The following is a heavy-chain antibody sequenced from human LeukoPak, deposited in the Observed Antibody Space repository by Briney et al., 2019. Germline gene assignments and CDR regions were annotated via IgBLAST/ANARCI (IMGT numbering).Heavy chain of an antibody. CDR1: GFTFSSYG. D-gene: IGHD3-10*01. CDR2: IWYDGSNK. Sequence: PGGSLRLSCAASGFTFSSYGMHWVRQAPGKGLEWVAVIWYDGSNKYYADSVKGRFTISRDNSKNTLYLQMNSLRAEDTAVYYCAREGGLLWFGEPDVWGQGTTVTVSS. CDR3: AREGGLLWFGEPDV. V-gene: IGHV3-30*19. J-gene: IGHJ6*02.